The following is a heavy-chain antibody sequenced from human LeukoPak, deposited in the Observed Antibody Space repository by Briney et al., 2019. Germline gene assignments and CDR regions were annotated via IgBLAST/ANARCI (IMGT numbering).Heavy chain of an antibody. Sequence: SSETLSLTCAVYGGSFSGYYWSWIRQPPGKGLEWLGEINHSGSTNYNPSLKSRVTISVDTSKNQFSLKLSSVTAADTAVYYCARQDYDILTGPPRLDPWGQGTLVTVSS. D-gene: IGHD3-9*01. CDR1: GGSFSGYY. J-gene: IGHJ5*02. V-gene: IGHV4-34*01. CDR3: ARQDYDILTGPPRLDP. CDR2: INHSGST.